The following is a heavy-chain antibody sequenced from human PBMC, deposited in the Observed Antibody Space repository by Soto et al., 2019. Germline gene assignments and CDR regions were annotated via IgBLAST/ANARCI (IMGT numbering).Heavy chain of an antibody. V-gene: IGHV1-8*01. D-gene: IGHD6-19*01. Sequence: QVQLVQSGAEVKKPGASVKVSCTASGYNFIDYDINWMRQSTGQGPEWMGCMTPNSGNTGYAQKFQGRVTLPRDTSIGTAYMELSSLKTEDTAVYYCSRNPYGSGLFDPWGQGTLVTVSS. CDR2: MTPNSGNT. CDR1: GYNFIDYD. CDR3: SRNPYGSGLFDP. J-gene: IGHJ5*02.